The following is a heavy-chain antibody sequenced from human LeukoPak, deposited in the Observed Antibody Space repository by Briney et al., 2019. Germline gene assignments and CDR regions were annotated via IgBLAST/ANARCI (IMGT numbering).Heavy chain of an antibody. Sequence: GGSLRLSCAASGITFSNYWMHWVRHDAGRGLVWVSHINMVGSHTTYADSVKGRFTISRDNAKSTVYLQMNSLRAEDTAVYYCATDDYRGLGYWGQGTPVTVSS. V-gene: IGHV3-74*01. CDR3: ATDDYRGLGY. D-gene: IGHD3/OR15-3a*01. CDR2: INMVGSHT. J-gene: IGHJ4*02. CDR1: GITFSNYW.